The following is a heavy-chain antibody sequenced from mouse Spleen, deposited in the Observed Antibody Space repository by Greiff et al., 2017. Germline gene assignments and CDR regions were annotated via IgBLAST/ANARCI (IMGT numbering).Heavy chain of an antibody. CDR3: ARGGTGTLFDY. CDR1: GFTFSDYY. CDR2: INYDGSST. J-gene: IGHJ2*01. D-gene: IGHD4-1*01. V-gene: IGHV5-16*01. Sequence: EVKLMESEGGLVQPGSSMKLSCTASGFTFSDYYMAWVRQVPEKGLEWVANINYDGSSTYYLDSLKSRFIISRDNAKNILYLQMSSLKSEDTATYYCARGGTGTLFDYWGQGTTLTVSS.